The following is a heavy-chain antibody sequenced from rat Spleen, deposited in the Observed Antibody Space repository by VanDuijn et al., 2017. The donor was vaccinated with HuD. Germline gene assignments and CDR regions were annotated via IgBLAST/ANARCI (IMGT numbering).Heavy chain of an antibody. CDR1: GFTFSDYN. V-gene: IGHV5-7*01. CDR3: ARRARYFDY. J-gene: IGHJ2*01. CDR2: ISYDGSNT. Sequence: EVQLVESGGGLVQPGRSLKLSCAASGFTFSDYNMAWVRQAPKKGLEWVAIISYDGSNTYYRDSVKGRFTISRDNAKSTLYLQMDSLRSEDTATYYCARRARYFDYWGQGVMVTVSS.